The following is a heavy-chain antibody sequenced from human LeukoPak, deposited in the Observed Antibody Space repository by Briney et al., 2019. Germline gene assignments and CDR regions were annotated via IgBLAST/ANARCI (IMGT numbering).Heavy chain of an antibody. CDR1: GYTFTSNY. CDR2: LTPTDGRI. V-gene: IGHV1-46*01. Sequence: PRASVKVSCKASGYTFTSNYIHWVRQAPGHGLEWMGILTPTDGRINFAQKFQGRVTMTRDMSTRTVYMELSSLRSEDTAVYYCAREDDTSGSFGFWGQGTLVTVSS. CDR3: AREDDTSGSFGF. D-gene: IGHD3-10*01. J-gene: IGHJ4*02.